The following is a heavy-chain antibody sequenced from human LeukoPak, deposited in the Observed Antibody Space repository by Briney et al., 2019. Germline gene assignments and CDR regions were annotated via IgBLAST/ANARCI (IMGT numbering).Heavy chain of an antibody. Sequence: PSGTLSLTCAVSGGSISSSNWWSWVRQPPGKGLEWIGEIYHSGSTNYNPSLKSRVTISVDKSKNQFSLKLSSVTAADTAVYYCARDGVPGYSSGWYGAYYYGMDVWGQGTMVTVS. CDR2: IYHSGST. CDR1: GGSISSSNW. J-gene: IGHJ6*02. D-gene: IGHD6-19*01. V-gene: IGHV4-4*02. CDR3: ARDGVPGYSSGWYGAYYYGMDV.